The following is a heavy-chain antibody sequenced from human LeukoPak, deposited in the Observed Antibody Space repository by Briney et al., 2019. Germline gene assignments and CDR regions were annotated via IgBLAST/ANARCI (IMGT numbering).Heavy chain of an antibody. CDR3: AKDLRSAFDI. V-gene: IGHV3-23*01. Sequence: PGGSPRLSCAASGFTFSSYAISWVRQAPGKGLEWVSATSGSGGSTYYADSVKGRFTISRDNSKNTLYLQMNSLRAEDTAVYYCAKDLRSAFDIWGQGTMVTVSS. CDR1: GFTFSSYA. CDR2: TSGSGGST. J-gene: IGHJ3*02.